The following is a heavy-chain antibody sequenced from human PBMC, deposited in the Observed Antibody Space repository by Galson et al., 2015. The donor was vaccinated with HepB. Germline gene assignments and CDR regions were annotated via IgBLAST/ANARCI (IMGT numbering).Heavy chain of an antibody. D-gene: IGHD6-13*01. Sequence: SLRLSCAASGFTFSSYEMNWVRQAPGKGLEWVSYISSSGSTIYYADSVKGRFTSSRDNAKNSLYLQMNSLRAEDTAVYYCAREGQQLVLSYFDYWGQGTLVTVSS. CDR2: ISSSGSTI. V-gene: IGHV3-48*03. CDR3: AREGQQLVLSYFDY. J-gene: IGHJ4*02. CDR1: GFTFSSYE.